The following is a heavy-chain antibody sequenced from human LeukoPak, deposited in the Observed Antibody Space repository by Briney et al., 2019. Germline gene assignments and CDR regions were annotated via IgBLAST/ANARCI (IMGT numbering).Heavy chain of an antibody. J-gene: IGHJ3*02. CDR3: ARGVGVIVVVPAAIPRAFDI. CDR1: GGSFSGYY. CDR2: ISHSGST. Sequence: SETLSLTCAVYGGSFSGYYWSWIRQPPGKGLEWIGEISHSGSTNYNPSLKSRVTISVDTSKNQFSLKLSSVTAADTAVYYCARGVGVIVVVPAAIPRAFDIWGQGTMVTVSS. V-gene: IGHV4-34*01. D-gene: IGHD2-2*02.